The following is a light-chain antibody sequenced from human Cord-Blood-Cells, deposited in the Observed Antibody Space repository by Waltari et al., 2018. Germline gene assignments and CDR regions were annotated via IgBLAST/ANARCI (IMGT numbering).Light chain of an antibody. CDR1: QSISSY. V-gene: IGKV1-39*01. CDR2: AAS. Sequence: DIQMPQSPSSLSASVADRVTITCRASQSISSYLHWYQQKPGKAPKLLIYAASSLQSGVPSRFSGSGSGTDFTLTISSLQPEDFATYYCQQSYSTPYTFGQGTKLEIK. J-gene: IGKJ2*01. CDR3: QQSYSTPYT.